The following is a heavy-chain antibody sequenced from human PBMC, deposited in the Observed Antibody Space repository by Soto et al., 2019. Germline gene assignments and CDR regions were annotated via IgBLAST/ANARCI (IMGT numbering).Heavy chain of an antibody. CDR3: ASPGTXXVXXXXXXXXXXXXMDV. J-gene: IGHJ6*02. CDR1: GGTXSSYA. V-gene: IGHV1-69*12. Sequence: QVQLVQSGAEVKKPGSSVKVSCKASGGTXSSYAISWVRQAPGQGLEWMGGIIPIFGTANYAQKFQGRVTITADESTSTAYMELSSLRSEDTAVYYCASPGTXXVXXXXXXXXXXXXMDVWGQGTTVTVSS. CDR2: IIPIFGTA.